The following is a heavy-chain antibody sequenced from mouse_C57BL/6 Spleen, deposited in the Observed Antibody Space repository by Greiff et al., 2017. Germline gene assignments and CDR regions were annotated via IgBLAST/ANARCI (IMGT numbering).Heavy chain of an antibody. V-gene: IGHV5-15*01. CDR2: ISNLAYSI. Sequence: EVKVVESGGGLVQPGGSLKLSCAASGFTFSDYGMAWVRQAPRKGPEWVAFISNLAYSIYYADTVTGRFTISRENAKNTLYLEMSSLRFEDTAMYYCARHETGTWYFDVWGTGTTVTVSS. D-gene: IGHD4-1*01. CDR1: GFTFSDYG. CDR3: ARHETGTWYFDV. J-gene: IGHJ1*03.